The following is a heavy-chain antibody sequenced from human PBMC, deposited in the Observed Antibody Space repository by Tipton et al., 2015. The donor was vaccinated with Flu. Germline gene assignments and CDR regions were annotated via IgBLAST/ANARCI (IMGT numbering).Heavy chain of an antibody. D-gene: IGHD3-10*01. CDR3: ARASFYGSGTLHGMDV. Sequence: TLSLTCTVSGGSISSYYWSWIRQPAGKGLEWIGRIYTSGSTNYNPSLKSRVPMSVDTSKNQFSLKLSSVTAADTAVYYCARASFYGSGTLHGMDVWVQGTTVTVSS. V-gene: IGHV4-4*07. J-gene: IGHJ6*02. CDR1: GGSISSYY. CDR2: IYTSGST.